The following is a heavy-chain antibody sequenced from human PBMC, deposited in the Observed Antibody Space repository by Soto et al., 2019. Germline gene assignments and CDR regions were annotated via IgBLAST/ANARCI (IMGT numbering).Heavy chain of an antibody. V-gene: IGHV3-66*01. Sequence: GGSLRLSCAASGFPVSSNYMSWVRQAPGKGLEWVSVIYSGGSTYYADSVKGRFTISRDNSKNTLYLQMNSLRAEDTAVYYCAREGGYSGYDYGGNKDAFDIWGQGTMVTVSS. CDR2: IYSGGST. D-gene: IGHD5-12*01. CDR1: GFPVSSNY. CDR3: AREGGYSGYDYGGNKDAFDI. J-gene: IGHJ3*02.